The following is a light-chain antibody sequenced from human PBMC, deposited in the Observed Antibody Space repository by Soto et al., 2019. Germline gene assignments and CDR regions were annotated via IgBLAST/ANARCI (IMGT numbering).Light chain of an antibody. CDR1: QTVSSNF. CDR3: QQFNTYPWT. V-gene: IGKV3-20*01. Sequence: IVLTQSPCPLSLSPGERATVSCRASQTVSSNFLAWYQEKPGQGPRLLIYGASTRDTGVPARFSGSGSGTEFTLTISRLQPDDFETYYCQQFNTYPWTFGQGAKVDIK. CDR2: GAS. J-gene: IGKJ1*01.